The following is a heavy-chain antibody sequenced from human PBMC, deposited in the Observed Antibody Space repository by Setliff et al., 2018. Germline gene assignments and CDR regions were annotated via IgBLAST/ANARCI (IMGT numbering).Heavy chain of an antibody. V-gene: IGHV1-8*01. D-gene: IGHD3-22*01. CDR2: INNYNFNT. Sequence: RASVKVSCKSSGFTFTDYGITWVRQVPGQGLEWMGWINNYNFNTQYAQKFQDRVTITRNTSISTAYMELSSLRSEDTAVYYCARGRASGGYFEVWYSDLWGRGTLVTVSS. CDR3: ARGRASGGYFEVWYSDL. CDR1: GFTFTDYG. J-gene: IGHJ2*01.